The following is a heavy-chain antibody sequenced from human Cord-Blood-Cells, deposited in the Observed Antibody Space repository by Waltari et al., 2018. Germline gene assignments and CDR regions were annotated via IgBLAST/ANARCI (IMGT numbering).Heavy chain of an antibody. V-gene: IGHV3-15*01. Sequence: EVQLVVSGGGLVTPGGSLRLSWEASGFTFGNAWMHWVRQAPGKGLEWVGRIKSKTDGGPTDYAAPVKGRFTISRDDSKNTLYLQMNSLKTEDTAVYYCTTGWYFTYWGQGTLVTVSS. D-gene: IGHD6-19*01. CDR2: IKSKTDGGPT. CDR1: GFTFGNAW. CDR3: TTGWYFTY. J-gene: IGHJ4*02.